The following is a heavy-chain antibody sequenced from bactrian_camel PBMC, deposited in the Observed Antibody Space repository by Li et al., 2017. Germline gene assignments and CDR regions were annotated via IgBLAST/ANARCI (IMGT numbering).Heavy chain of an antibody. CDR3: VRNLLGLADVSV. CDR1: EITFGYYA. Sequence: VQLVESGGGSVPTGGSLTLSCTASEITFGYYAMYWVRQAPTTGLEWVSSIDNSGTEVHYGDSVTGRFTISGDNAKNTVYLQMNSLKPEDTAVYYCVRNLLGLADVSVWGQGTQVTVS. J-gene: IGHJ4*01. CDR2: IDNSGTEV. D-gene: IGHD2*01. V-gene: IGHV3S36*01.